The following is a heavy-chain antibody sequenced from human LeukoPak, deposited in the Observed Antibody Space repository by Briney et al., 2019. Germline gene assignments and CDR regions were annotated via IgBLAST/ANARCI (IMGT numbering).Heavy chain of an antibody. CDR2: FKSSNGDT. V-gene: IGHV1-2*02. CDR3: ARDRPPHFSGTYGHLDY. J-gene: IGHJ4*02. Sequence: ASVKVSCKASGYTFTGYFMHWVRQAPGQGLEWMGWFKSSNGDTNYAQKFHGRVTMTRDTSISTAYMELSRLTSDDTAVYYCARDRPPHFSGTYGHLDYWGQGTLVTVSS. D-gene: IGHD3-10*01. CDR1: GYTFTGYF.